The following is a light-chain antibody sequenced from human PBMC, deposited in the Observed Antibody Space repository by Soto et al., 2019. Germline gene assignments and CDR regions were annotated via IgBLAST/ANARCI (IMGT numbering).Light chain of an antibody. CDR1: SSNIGTGYD. V-gene: IGLV1-40*01. CDR3: QSYDSNLSVV. CDR2: GNS. Sequence: QSVLTQPPSVSGAPGQRVTISRTGSSSNIGTGYDVHWYQQLPGTAPKLLIYGNSNRPSGVPDRFSGSKSGTSASLAITGLQAEDEADYYGQSYDSNLSVVFGGGTKLTVL. J-gene: IGLJ2*01.